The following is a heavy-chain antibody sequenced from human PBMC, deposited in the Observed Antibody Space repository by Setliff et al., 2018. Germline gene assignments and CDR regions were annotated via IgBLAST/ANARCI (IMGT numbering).Heavy chain of an antibody. CDR3: AREYYYDHLWGSFRYNWFDP. J-gene: IGHJ5*02. V-gene: IGHV4-59*01. D-gene: IGHD3-16*02. CDR2: IYYSGST. Sequence: PSETLSLTCTVSGGSFTTYYWSWIRQSPGKGLEWIGYIYYSGSTNYNPALKSRVSISVDTSKNQFSLRLTSVTAADTAVYYCAREYYYDHLWGSFRYNWFDPWGQGTLVTVSS. CDR1: GGSFTTYY.